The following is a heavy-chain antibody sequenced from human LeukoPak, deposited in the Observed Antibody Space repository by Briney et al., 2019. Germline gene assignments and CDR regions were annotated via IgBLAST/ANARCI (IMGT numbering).Heavy chain of an antibody. J-gene: IGHJ4*02. CDR1: GDSVSSNSAA. Sequence: SQTLSLTCAISGDSVSSNSAAWNWIRQSPWRGLEWLGRTFYRSKWYNDYAVSVKSRITINPDTSKNQFSLQLNSVTPEDTAVYYCARGGVLGPYYLDYWGQGTLVTVSS. CDR2: TFYRSKWYN. D-gene: IGHD2-8*02. V-gene: IGHV6-1*01. CDR3: ARGGVLGPYYLDY.